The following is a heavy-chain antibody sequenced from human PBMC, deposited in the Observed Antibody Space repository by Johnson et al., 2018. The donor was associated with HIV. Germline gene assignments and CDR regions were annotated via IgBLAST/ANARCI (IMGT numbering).Heavy chain of an antibody. CDR3: ARGVGVSDGAVDM. V-gene: IGHV3-20*04. J-gene: IGHJ3*02. CDR1: GFTFDYYD. Sequence: DVQVVESGGGVVRPGGSLRLSCAASGFTFDYYDMTWVRQVPGKGLEWVCNVNWNGGTTAYADSVKGRFTISRDNSKNTLYLQMNSLRAEETAVFYCARGVGVSDGAVDMWGQGTMVTVSS. D-gene: IGHD3-16*01. CDR2: VNWNGGTT.